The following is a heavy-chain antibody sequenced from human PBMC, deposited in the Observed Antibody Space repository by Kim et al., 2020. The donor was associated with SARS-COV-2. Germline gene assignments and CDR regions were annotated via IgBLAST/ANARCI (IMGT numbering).Heavy chain of an antibody. CDR3: ARDKGDRRMGLLWFGELIGFDY. Sequence: GGSLRLSCAASGFTFSSYSMNWVRQAPGKGLEWVSSISSSSSYIYYADSVKGRFTISRDNAKNSLYLQMNSLRAEDTAVYYFARDKGDRRMGLLWFGELIGFDYLGQGTLVTVSS. CDR2: ISSSSSYI. J-gene: IGHJ4*02. V-gene: IGHV3-21*01. CDR1: GFTFSSYS. D-gene: IGHD3-10*01.